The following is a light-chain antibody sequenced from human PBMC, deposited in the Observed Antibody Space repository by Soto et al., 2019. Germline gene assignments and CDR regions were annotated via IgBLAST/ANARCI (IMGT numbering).Light chain of an antibody. V-gene: IGLV2-8*01. CDR2: EVS. Sequence: QSALTQPPSASGSPGQSVTISCTGTSSDVGGYDFVSWYQQNPGKAPKLMFYEVSKRPSGVPDRFSGSKSGNTASLTVSGLQAEDEADYYCSSYAGRIYVVFGGGTKLTVL. CDR3: SSYAGRIYVV. J-gene: IGLJ2*01. CDR1: SSDVGGYDF.